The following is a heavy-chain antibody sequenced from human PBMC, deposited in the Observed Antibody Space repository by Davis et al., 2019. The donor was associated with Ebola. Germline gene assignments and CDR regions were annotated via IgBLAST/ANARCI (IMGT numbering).Heavy chain of an antibody. Sequence: SETLSLTCTVSGGSISSYYWSWIRQPPGKGLEWIGYIYYSGSTNYNPSLKSRVTISVDTSKNQFSLKLSSVTAADTAVYYCAGTLAWFNWHEGGFDPWGQGTLVTVSS. CDR1: GGSISSYY. J-gene: IGHJ5*01. CDR2: IYYSGST. D-gene: IGHD1-20*01. V-gene: IGHV4-59*01. CDR3: AGTLAWFNWHEGGFDP.